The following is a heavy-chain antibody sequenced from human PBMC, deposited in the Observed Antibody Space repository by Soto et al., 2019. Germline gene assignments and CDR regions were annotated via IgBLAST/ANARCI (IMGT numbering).Heavy chain of an antibody. CDR3: ARGGNIWNYRSYFDP. CDR2: IWYDGSDI. D-gene: IGHD1-7*01. Sequence: QVQLVESGGGVVQPGRSLRLSCVASGFTFSRYGMHWVRQAPGKGLEWVAVIWYDGSDIHYADSVKGRFTISRANSKNPLFLQMNRLRAEDTAVYYCARGGNIWNYRSYFDPWGQGALVTVSS. J-gene: IGHJ5*02. V-gene: IGHV3-33*01. CDR1: GFTFSRYG.